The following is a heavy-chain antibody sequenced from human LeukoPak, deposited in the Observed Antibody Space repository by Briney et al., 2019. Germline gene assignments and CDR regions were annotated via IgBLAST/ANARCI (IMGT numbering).Heavy chain of an antibody. CDR2: ISPDGSSR. CDR1: GFPFSTYW. Sequence: GGSLRLSCAASGFPFSTYWMHWVRQPPGKGLVWVSRISPDGSSRSYADSVKGRFIISRDNAKNPLSLQMNSLTAEDTAVYYCARDGGLLPDNWGKGTLVTVSS. D-gene: IGHD2-21*02. V-gene: IGHV3-74*01. J-gene: IGHJ4*02. CDR3: ARDGGLLPDN.